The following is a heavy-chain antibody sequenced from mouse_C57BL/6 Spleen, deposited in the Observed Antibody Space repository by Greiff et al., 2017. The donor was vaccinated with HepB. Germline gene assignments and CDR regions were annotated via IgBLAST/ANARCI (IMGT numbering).Heavy chain of an antibody. Sequence: VQLQQSGPELVKPGASVKISCKASGYAFSSSWMNWVKQRPGKGLEWIGRIYPGDGDTNYNGKFKGKATLTADKSSSTAYMQLSSLTSEDSAVYFCARYYALDYWGQGTTLTVSS. CDR2: IYPGDGDT. CDR1: GYAFSSSW. J-gene: IGHJ2*01. CDR3: ARYYALDY. V-gene: IGHV1-82*01. D-gene: IGHD1-1*02.